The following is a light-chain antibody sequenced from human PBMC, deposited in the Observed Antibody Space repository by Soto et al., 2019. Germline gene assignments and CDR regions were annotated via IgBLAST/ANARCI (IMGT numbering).Light chain of an antibody. CDR2: GAS. CDR1: PGTTNW. CDR3: HHTTSLQVRFS. V-gene: IGKV1-12*01. Sequence: IQSNKAPSGVTVYVGDRVTITCRSSPGTTNWLAWYQQKPGKAPKLLIYGASSLQSGVPSRFSGSGSGTEFNLTIRSLHREAFAAFHLHHTTSLQVRFSFCGGTKVDI. J-gene: IGKJ4*01.